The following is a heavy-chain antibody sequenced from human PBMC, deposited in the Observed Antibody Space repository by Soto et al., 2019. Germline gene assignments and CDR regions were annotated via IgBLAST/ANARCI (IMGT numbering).Heavy chain of an antibody. J-gene: IGHJ4*02. CDR3: ARRRIVPTTNFDY. CDR2: IFHTGAT. D-gene: IGHD1-26*01. CDR1: VDSISSSSFY. V-gene: IGHV4-39*01. Sequence: SETLSRTCTVSVDSISSSSFYWGLIRQPPGKGLEWIGHIFHTGATYQNPTLKSRLRMSVDTSKNQFSLNLSSVTATDTAVYYCARRRIVPTTNFDYWGQGTLVTVSS.